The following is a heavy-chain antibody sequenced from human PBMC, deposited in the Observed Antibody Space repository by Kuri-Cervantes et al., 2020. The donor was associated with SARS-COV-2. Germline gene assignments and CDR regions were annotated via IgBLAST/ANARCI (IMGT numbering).Heavy chain of an antibody. CDR2: ISSSSSYI. CDR1: GFTFSSYS. V-gene: IGHV3-21*01. CDR3: VYGLWLDNWFDP. Sequence: GGSLRLSCAASGFTFSSYSMNWVRQAPGKGLEWVSSISSSSSYIYYADSVKGRFIISRDNAKNSLYLQMNSLRAEDTAVYYCVYGLWLDNWFDPWGQGTLVTVSS. J-gene: IGHJ5*02. D-gene: IGHD3-10*01.